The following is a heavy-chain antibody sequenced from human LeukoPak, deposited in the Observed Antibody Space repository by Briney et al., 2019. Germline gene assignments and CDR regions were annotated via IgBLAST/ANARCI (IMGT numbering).Heavy chain of an antibody. V-gene: IGHV3-30*03. CDR1: GFTFSSYG. CDR2: ISYDGSNK. CDR3: GKGRGGATNYFDY. J-gene: IGHJ4*02. D-gene: IGHD5-12*01. Sequence: TGGSLRLSCAASGFTFSSYGMHWVRQAPGKGLEWVAVISYDGSNKYYADSVKGRFTISRDNSKNTLYLQMKSLRAEDTALYYCGKGRGGATNYFDYWGQGTLVTVSS.